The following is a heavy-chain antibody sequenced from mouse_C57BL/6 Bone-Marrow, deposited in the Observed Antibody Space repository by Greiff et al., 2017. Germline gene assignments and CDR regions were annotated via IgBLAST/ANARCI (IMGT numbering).Heavy chain of an antibody. CDR1: GFNIKDDY. D-gene: IGHD2-1*01. CDR2: IDPENGDT. CDR3: TPIYYGNYPYAMDY. V-gene: IGHV14-4*01. J-gene: IGHJ4*01. Sequence: EVKLMESGAELVRPGASVKLSCTASGFNIKDDYMHWVKQRPEQGLEWIGWIDPENGDTEYASKFQGKATITADTSSNTAYLQLSSLTSEDTAVYYCTPIYYGNYPYAMDYWGQGTSVTVSS.